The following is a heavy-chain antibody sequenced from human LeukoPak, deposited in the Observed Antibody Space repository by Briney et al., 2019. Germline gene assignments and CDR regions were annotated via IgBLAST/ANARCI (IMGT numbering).Heavy chain of an antibody. CDR2: IYYSGTT. CDR3: ARHVWLQPFDY. D-gene: IGHD3-9*01. CDR1: GVSISSHY. V-gene: IGHV4-59*08. Sequence: SETLSLTCTVSGVSISSHYWSWIRQPPGKGLEWIGNIYYSGTTNYNPSLKSRVTISVNTSKNQFSLKLSSVTAADTAVYYCARHVWLQPFDYWGQGTLVTVSS. J-gene: IGHJ4*02.